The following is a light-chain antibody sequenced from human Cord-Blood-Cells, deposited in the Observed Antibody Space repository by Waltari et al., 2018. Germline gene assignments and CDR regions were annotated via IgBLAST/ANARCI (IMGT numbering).Light chain of an antibody. CDR1: QGISNY. Sequence: DIQMTQSPSSLSASVGDRVTTTCRASQGISNYLAWFQQKPGKAPKSLIYAASSLQIGVPAKYSGSGSGTDITLTISSLQPEHFATYYCQQYNSYPQMIDRLTFGGGTKVENK. V-gene: IGKV1-16*02. J-gene: IGKJ4*01. CDR3: QQYNSYPQMIDRLT. CDR2: AAS.